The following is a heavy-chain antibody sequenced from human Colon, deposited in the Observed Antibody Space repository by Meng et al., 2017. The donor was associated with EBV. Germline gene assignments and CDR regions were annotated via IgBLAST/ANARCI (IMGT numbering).Heavy chain of an antibody. Sequence: QLQLQESGSGLVKPSETLSLTCAVSGGSISSVGYSWHWILQPPGKGRQWIGYIYYSGSAFYTPSLKSRVTLSGDRSKNQFSLNLSSVTAADTAVYYCARGAYFDYWGQGTLVTVSS. CDR2: IYYSGSA. V-gene: IGHV4-30-2*01. CDR1: GGSISSVGYS. CDR3: ARGAYFDY. J-gene: IGHJ4*02.